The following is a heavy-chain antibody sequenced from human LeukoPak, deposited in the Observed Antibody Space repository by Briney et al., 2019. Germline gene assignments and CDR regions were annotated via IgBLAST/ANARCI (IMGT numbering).Heavy chain of an antibody. D-gene: IGHD2-2*01. Sequence: GGSLRLSCAASGFTVSSNYMSWVRQAPGKGLEWVSVIYSGGSTYYADSVKGRFTISRDNSKNTLYLQMSSLRAEDTAVYYCSSTSCPMCGMDVWGQGTTVTVSS. CDR2: IYSGGST. V-gene: IGHV3-66*02. J-gene: IGHJ6*02. CDR1: GFTVSSNY. CDR3: SSTSCPMCGMDV.